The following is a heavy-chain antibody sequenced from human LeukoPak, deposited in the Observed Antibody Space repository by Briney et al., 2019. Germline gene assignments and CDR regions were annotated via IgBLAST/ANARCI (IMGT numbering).Heavy chain of an antibody. CDR2: IIPIFGTA. J-gene: IGHJ5*02. CDR3: ASFVDTAMAPRFDP. D-gene: IGHD5-18*01. CDR1: GGTFSSYA. Sequence: ASVKVSCKASGGTFSSYAISWVRQAPGQGLEWMGGIIPIFGTANYAQKFQGRVTITADESTSTAYMELSSLRSEDTAVYYCASFVDTAMAPRFDPWGQGTLVTVSS. V-gene: IGHV1-69*13.